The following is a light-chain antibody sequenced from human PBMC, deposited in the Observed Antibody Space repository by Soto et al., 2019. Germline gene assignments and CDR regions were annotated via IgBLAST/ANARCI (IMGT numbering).Light chain of an antibody. CDR1: QSVSRSY. CDR2: GAS. J-gene: IGKJ5*01. V-gene: IGKV3-20*01. Sequence: EIVLTQCPGTLSLSPGERATLSCRASQSVSRSYLAWYQQKPGQAPRLLIYGASSRATGIPDRFSGSGSGTDFTLTISRLEPEDFAVYYCQQYGSSSITFGQGTRLEIK. CDR3: QQYGSSSIT.